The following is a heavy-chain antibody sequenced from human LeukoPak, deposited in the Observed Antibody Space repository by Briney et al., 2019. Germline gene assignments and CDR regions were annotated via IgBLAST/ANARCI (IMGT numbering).Heavy chain of an antibody. V-gene: IGHV1-18*01. Sequence: GASVKVSCKASGYTFTSYGISWVRQAPGQGLEWMGWISAYNGNTNYAQKLQGRVTMTTDTSTSTAYMELRSLRSDDTAVYYCARGQQYYYDSSGYYNWFDPWGQGTLVTVSS. J-gene: IGHJ5*02. D-gene: IGHD3-22*01. CDR2: ISAYNGNT. CDR3: ARGQQYYYDSSGYYNWFDP. CDR1: GYTFTSYG.